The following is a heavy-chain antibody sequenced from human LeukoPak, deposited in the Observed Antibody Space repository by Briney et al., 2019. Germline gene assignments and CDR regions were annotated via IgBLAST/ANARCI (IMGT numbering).Heavy chain of an antibody. V-gene: IGHV3-66*02. CDR1: GFTVSSNY. CDR2: IFSGGST. J-gene: IGHJ4*02. Sequence: GGSLRLSCAASGFTVSSNYMNWVRQAPGKGLEWVSVIFSGGSTYYADSLKGRFTISGDNSKNTLYLQMNSLTAEDTAVYYCAREGGGAAFEYWGQGTPVTVSS. D-gene: IGHD3-16*01. CDR3: AREGGGAAFEY.